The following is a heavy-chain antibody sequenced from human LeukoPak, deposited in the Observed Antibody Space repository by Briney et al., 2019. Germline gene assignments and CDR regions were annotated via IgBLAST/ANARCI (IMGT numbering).Heavy chain of an antibody. CDR1: GFTFSSYW. Sequence: GGSLRLSCAASGFTFSSYWMHWVRQAPGKGLVWVSRIISDGSSTTYADSVKGRFTISRDNAKNTLYLQMNSLRADDTAVYYCASGKGSSRSLDYWGRGTLVTVSS. CDR3: ASGKGSSRSLDY. D-gene: IGHD6-13*01. J-gene: IGHJ4*02. CDR2: IISDGSST. V-gene: IGHV3-74*01.